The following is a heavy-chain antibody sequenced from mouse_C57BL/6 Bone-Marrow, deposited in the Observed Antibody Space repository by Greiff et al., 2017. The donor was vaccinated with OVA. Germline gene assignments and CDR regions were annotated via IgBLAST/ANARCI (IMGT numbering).Heavy chain of an antibody. Sequence: EVKVEESGGGLVKPGGSLKLSCAASGFTFSSYAMSWVRQTPEKRLEWVATISDGGSYTYYPDNVKGRFTISRDNAKNNLYLQMSHLKSEDTAMYYCARASYYYVYYFDYWGQGTTLTVSS. CDR1: GFTFSSYA. CDR2: ISDGGSYT. D-gene: IGHD1-1*01. J-gene: IGHJ2*01. V-gene: IGHV5-4*03. CDR3: ARASYYYVYYFDY.